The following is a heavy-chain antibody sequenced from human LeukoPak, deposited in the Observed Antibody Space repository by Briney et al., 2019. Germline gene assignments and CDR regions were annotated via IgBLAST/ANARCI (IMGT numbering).Heavy chain of an antibody. J-gene: IGHJ4*02. CDR1: GFTFSLYA. CDR3: ARDTFQPGLIDS. D-gene: IGHD2-2*01. CDR2: INDESSDI. Sequence: PGGSLRLSCAASGFTFSLYAMNWFRQAPGKGLEWVSYINDESSDIHYAGSVRGRFTISRDDARQTLYLQLSSLRVEDTAVYYCARDTFQPGLIDSWGQGTLVTVSS. V-gene: IGHV3-21*05.